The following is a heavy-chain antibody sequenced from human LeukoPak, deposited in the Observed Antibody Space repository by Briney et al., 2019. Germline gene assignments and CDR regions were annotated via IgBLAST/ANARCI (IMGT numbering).Heavy chain of an antibody. D-gene: IGHD4-23*01. Sequence: SETLSLTCTVSGGSISSYYWGWIRQPPGKGLEWIGSIYYSGSTYYNPSLKSRVTISVDTSKNQFSLKLSSVTAADTAVYYCARQVVTPVAFDYWGQGTLVTVSS. V-gene: IGHV4-39*01. J-gene: IGHJ4*02. CDR1: GGSISSYY. CDR2: IYYSGST. CDR3: ARQVVTPVAFDY.